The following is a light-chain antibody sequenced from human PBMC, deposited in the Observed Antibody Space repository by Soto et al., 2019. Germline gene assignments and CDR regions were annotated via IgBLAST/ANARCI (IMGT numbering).Light chain of an antibody. CDR2: GAS. V-gene: IGKV3-20*01. Sequence: EIVLTQSPGTLSLSPGERATLSCRASQSVSSRYLAWYQQKPGQAPRLLIYGASNRATGIPDRFSGSGSGTGFTLTISRLEPEDFAVYFCQQYNNSPEYTFGQGTKLEIK. J-gene: IGKJ2*01. CDR3: QQYNNSPEYT. CDR1: QSVSSRY.